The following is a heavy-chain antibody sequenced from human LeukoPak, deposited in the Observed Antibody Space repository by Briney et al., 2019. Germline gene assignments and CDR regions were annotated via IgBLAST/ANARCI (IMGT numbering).Heavy chain of an antibody. D-gene: IGHD2-2*01. CDR3: AREYCSSTSCSRYYYYYMDV. CDR2: TQNNGRNN. V-gene: IGHV3-30*02. J-gene: IGHJ6*03. CDR1: GFTFSTYG. Sequence: PGGSLRLSCGASGFTFSTYGMHWVRQAPGKGLEWVAFTQNNGRNNYYVDSVKGRFTISRDNAKNSLYLQMNSLRAEDTAVYYCAREYCSSTSCSRYYYYYMDVWGKGTTVTVSS.